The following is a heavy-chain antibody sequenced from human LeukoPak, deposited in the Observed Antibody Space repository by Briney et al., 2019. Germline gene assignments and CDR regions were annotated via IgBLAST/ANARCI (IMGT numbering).Heavy chain of an antibody. V-gene: IGHV3-30*01. Sequence: GGSLRLSCAASGFTFSGYAMCWVRQAPGKGLEWVALISYDGSNKYYADSVKGRFAISRDNSKNILYLQMNSLRAEDTAVYFCARGYGVPPVPDYWGQGTLVTVSS. CDR3: ARGYGVPPVPDY. J-gene: IGHJ4*02. D-gene: IGHD5-18*01. CDR2: ISYDGSNK. CDR1: GFTFSGYA.